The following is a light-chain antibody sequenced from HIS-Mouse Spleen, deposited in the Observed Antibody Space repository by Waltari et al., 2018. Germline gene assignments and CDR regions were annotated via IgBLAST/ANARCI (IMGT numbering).Light chain of an antibody. CDR3: SSYTSSSFNVV. V-gene: IGLV2-14*02. J-gene: IGLJ2*01. Sequence: QSALTQPASVSGSPGQSITISCTGTSSDVGSYNLVSWYQQHPGQAPKLMIDEGSKRPSGVSNRFSGSKSGNTASLTISGLQAEDEADYYCSSYTSSSFNVVFGGGTKLTVL. CDR2: EGS. CDR1: SSDVGSYNL.